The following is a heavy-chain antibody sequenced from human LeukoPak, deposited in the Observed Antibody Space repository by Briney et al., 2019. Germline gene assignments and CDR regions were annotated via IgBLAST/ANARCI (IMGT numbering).Heavy chain of an antibody. D-gene: IGHD3-22*01. CDR2: INHSGST. Sequence: SETQSLTCAVYGGSFSGYYWSWIRQPPGKGLEWIGEINHSGSTNYNPSLKSRVTMSVDTSKNQFSLKLSSVTAADTAVYYCARHAHADYYDSSGYYMSYWGQGTLVTVSS. CDR1: GGSFSGYY. V-gene: IGHV4-34*01. CDR3: ARHAHADYYDSSGYYMSY. J-gene: IGHJ4*02.